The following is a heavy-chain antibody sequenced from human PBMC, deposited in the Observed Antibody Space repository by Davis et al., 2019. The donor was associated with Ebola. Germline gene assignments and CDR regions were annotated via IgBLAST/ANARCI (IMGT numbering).Heavy chain of an antibody. J-gene: IGHJ4*02. CDR2: IYYSGST. CDR3: ARGTYYGTGSH. CDR1: GGSISSYY. V-gene: IGHV4-59*01. D-gene: IGHD3-10*01. Sequence: MPSETLSLTCTVSGGSISSYYWSWIRQPPGKGLEWIGYIYYSGSTNYNPSLKSRVTISADTSKNQFSLRLRFVTAADTAVYYCARGTYYGTGSHWGQGTLVTVSS.